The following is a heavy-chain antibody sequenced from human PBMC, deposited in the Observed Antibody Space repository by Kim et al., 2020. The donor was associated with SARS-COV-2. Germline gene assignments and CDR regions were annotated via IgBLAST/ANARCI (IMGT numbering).Heavy chain of an antibody. CDR2: ISYDGSNK. Sequence: GGSLRLSCAASGFTFSSYAMHWVRQAPGKGLEWVAVISYDGSNKYYADSVKGRFTISRDNSKNTLYLQMNSLRAEDTAVYYCARDTSSSWYGNWFDPWG. CDR3: ARDTSSSWYGNWFDP. CDR1: GFTFSSYA. D-gene: IGHD6-13*01. V-gene: IGHV3-30*04. J-gene: IGHJ5*02.